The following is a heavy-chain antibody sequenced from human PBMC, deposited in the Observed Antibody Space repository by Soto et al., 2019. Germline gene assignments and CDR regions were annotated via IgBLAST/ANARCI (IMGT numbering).Heavy chain of an antibody. CDR2: IYWDDAK. CDR3: AHRVLRTVFGLVTTTAIYFDF. V-gene: IGHV2-5*02. CDR1: GFSLTTSGVG. J-gene: IGHJ4*02. D-gene: IGHD3-3*01. Sequence: KESGPAQVKPRQTLTLTCTFSGFSLTTSGVGVGWIRQSPGRAPEWLALIYWDDAKRYSPSLKSRLTITKDASKNQVVLTMADLDPADTATYYCAHRVLRTVFGLVTTTAIYFDFWGQGTPVAVSS.